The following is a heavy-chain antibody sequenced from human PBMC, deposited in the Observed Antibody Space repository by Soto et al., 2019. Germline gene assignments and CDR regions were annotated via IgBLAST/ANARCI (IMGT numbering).Heavy chain of an antibody. CDR2: INAGNGNT. CDR1: GYTFTSYA. CDR3: ARDLADPHYYDSSGYYYYYGMDV. Sequence: ASVKVSCKASGYTFTSYAMHWVRQAPGQRLEWMGLINAGNGNTKYSQKLQGRVNITRDTSASTAYMELSSLRSEDTAVYYCARDLADPHYYDSSGYYYYYGMDVWGQGTTVTVSS. D-gene: IGHD3-22*01. J-gene: IGHJ6*02. V-gene: IGHV1-3*01.